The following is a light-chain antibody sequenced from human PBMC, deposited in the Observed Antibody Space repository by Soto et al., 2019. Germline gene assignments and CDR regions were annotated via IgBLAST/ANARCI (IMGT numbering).Light chain of an antibody. Sequence: DIQMTQSPSTLSASVGDRVTITCRASQSISTWLAWYQQKPGKAPKLLIYEASSLGSGVTSRFSGSGSGTEFTLTISSLQPDDFATYYCQQYNSYWTFGQGTKVEIK. V-gene: IGKV1-5*03. CDR3: QQYNSYWT. CDR1: QSISTW. J-gene: IGKJ1*01. CDR2: EAS.